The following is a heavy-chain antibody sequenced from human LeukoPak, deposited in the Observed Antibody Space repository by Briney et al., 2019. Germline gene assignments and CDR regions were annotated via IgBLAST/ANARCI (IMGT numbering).Heavy chain of an antibody. J-gene: IGHJ5*02. Sequence: SGPTLVNPTQTLTLTCTFSGFSLSTSGVGVGWIRQPPGKALEWLALIYWNDDKRYSPSLKSRLTITKDTSKNQVVLTMTNMEPVDTATYYCAHRRPNSFEDWFDPWGQGTLVTVSS. CDR3: AHRRPNSFEDWFDP. V-gene: IGHV2-5*01. D-gene: IGHD4-23*01. CDR2: IYWNDDK. CDR1: GFSLSTSGVG.